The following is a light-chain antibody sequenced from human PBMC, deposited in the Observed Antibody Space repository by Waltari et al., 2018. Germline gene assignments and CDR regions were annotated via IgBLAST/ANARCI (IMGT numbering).Light chain of an antibody. Sequence: GKRATVSCRASQSVSRALAWYQQKPGQAPRLLIYGASTRATGIPDRFSGSGSGTDFSLTISRLEPDDFAVYYCQHYLRLPVTFGQGTTVEI. CDR1: QSVSRA. V-gene: IGKV3-20*01. CDR2: GAS. CDR3: QHYLRLPVT. J-gene: IGKJ1*01.